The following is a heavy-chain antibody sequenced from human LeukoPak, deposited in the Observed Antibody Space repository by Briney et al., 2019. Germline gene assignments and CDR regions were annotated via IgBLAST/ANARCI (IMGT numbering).Heavy chain of an antibody. Sequence: ASVRVSCKASGYTFTGYYMHWVRQAPGQGLEWMGWINPNSGGTNYAQKFQGRVTMTRDTSISTAYMELSRLRSDDTAVYYCARAPDSSGWLPPYFDYWGQGTLVTVSS. CDR2: INPNSGGT. J-gene: IGHJ4*02. D-gene: IGHD6-19*01. CDR3: ARAPDSSGWLPPYFDY. CDR1: GYTFTGYY. V-gene: IGHV1-2*02.